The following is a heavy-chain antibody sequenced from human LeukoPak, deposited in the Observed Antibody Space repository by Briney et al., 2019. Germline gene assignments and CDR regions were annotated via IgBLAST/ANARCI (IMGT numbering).Heavy chain of an antibody. D-gene: IGHD6-13*01. CDR1: GFTFSSYA. CDR3: AKRPPIAAAGMGYFQH. CDR2: ISDSGGST. J-gene: IGHJ1*01. V-gene: IGHV3-23*01. Sequence: GGSLRLSCAASGFTFSSYAMSWVRQAPGKGLEWVSAISDSGGSTYYADSVKGRFTISRDNSKNTLYLQMNSLRAEDTAVYYCAKRPPIAAAGMGYFQHWGQGTLVTVSS.